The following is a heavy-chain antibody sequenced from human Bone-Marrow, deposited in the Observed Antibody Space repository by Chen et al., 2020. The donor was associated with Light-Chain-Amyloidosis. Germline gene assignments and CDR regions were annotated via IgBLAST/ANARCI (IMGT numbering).Heavy chain of an antibody. CDR1: GFTFSSYG. J-gene: IGHJ6*02. CDR3: AKDGTVLGGDDYYYNGMDV. CDR2: LSYDGSNK. V-gene: IGHV3-30*18. Sequence: QVQLVESGGGVVQPGRSLRLSCEACGFTFSSYGMHWVRQAPGTGLKWVAVLSYDGSNKYYADSVKCRFTISSDKSKNTLYLQMNSLIAEDTAMYYCAKDGTVLGGDDYYYNGMDVWCQVTTVTVSS. D-gene: IGHD3-16*01.